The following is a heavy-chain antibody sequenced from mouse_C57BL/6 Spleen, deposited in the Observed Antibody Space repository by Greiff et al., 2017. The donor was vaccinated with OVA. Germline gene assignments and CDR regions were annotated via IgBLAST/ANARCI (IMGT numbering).Heavy chain of an antibody. CDR2: IYPGSGST. J-gene: IGHJ2*01. V-gene: IGHV1-55*01. Sequence: QVQLKQPGAELVKPGASVKMSCKASGYTFTSYWITWVKQRPGQGLEWIGDIYPGSGSTNYNEKFKSKATLTVDTSSSTAYMQLSSLTSEDSAVYYCARESLKLGREYYFDYWGQGTTLTVSS. D-gene: IGHD4-1*01. CDR3: ARESLKLGREYYFDY. CDR1: GYTFTSYW.